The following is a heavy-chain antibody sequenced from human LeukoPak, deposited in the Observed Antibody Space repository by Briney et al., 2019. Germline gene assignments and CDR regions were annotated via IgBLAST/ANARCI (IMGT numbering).Heavy chain of an antibody. J-gene: IGHJ4*02. CDR1: GFTFSSYW. CDR3: ARGRPHGNDY. Sequence: QTGGSLGLSCAASGFTFSSYWMNWVRQAPGKGLVWVSRIASDGSSTTYADSVKGRFSISRDNAKNTLYLQMNSLRVEDTAVYYCARGRPHGNDYWGQGTLVTVSS. CDR2: IASDGSST. D-gene: IGHD4-23*01. V-gene: IGHV3-74*01.